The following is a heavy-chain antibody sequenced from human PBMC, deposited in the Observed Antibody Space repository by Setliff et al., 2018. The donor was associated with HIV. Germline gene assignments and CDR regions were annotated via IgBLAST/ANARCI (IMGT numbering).Heavy chain of an antibody. Sequence: SETLSLTWAVYGGSFSGYYWSWIRHSPGKGLEWIGYIDYSGSAFYNPSLKSRLTISRDTSKNQFSLRMKSVTAADTAVYYCAREGKTALVTKYFDYWGQGTLVTVSS. D-gene: IGHD5-18*01. CDR1: GGSFSGYY. CDR2: IDYSGSA. V-gene: IGHV4-34*09. CDR3: AREGKTALVTKYFDY. J-gene: IGHJ4*02.